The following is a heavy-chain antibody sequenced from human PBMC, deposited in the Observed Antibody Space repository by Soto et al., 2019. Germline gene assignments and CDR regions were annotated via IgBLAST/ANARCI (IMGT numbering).Heavy chain of an antibody. V-gene: IGHV4-30-2*01. CDR2: IYHSGST. D-gene: IGHD3-3*01. J-gene: IGHJ6*02. CDR1: GGSISSGGYS. CDR3: ARGSGKQGYYGMDV. Sequence: PSETLSLTCAVSGGSISSGGYSWSWIRQPPGKGLEWIGYIYHSGSTYYNPSLKSRVTISVDRSKNQFSLKLSSVTAADTAVYYCARGSGKQGYYGMDVWGQGTTVTVSS.